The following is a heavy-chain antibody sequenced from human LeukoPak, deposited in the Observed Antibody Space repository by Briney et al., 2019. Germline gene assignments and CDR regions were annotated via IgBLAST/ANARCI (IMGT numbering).Heavy chain of an antibody. Sequence: GGSLRLSCTASGFTFSSYAMSWVRQAPGKGLEWVSAISGSGGSTYYADSVKGRFTISRDNSKNTLYLQMNSLRAEDTAVYYCAKPRGSCSSTSCYIDAFDIWGQGTMVTVSS. CDR3: AKPRGSCSSTSCYIDAFDI. CDR2: ISGSGGST. CDR1: GFTFSSYA. J-gene: IGHJ3*02. D-gene: IGHD2-2*01. V-gene: IGHV3-23*01.